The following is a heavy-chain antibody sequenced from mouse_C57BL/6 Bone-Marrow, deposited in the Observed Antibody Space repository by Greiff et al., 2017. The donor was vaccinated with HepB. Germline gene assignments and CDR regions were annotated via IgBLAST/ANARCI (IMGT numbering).Heavy chain of an antibody. V-gene: IGHV10-3*01. D-gene: IGHD1-1*01. Sequence: EVQLVESGGGLVQPKGSLKLSCAASGFTFNTYAMHWVRQAPGKGLEWVARIRSKSSNYATYYADSVKDRFTISRDDSQSMLYLQMNNRKTEDTAMYYYVRDSQRLLSVLEDYAMDYWGQGTSVTVSS. CDR1: GFTFNTYA. CDR2: IRSKSSNYAT. J-gene: IGHJ4*01. CDR3: VRDSQRLLSVLEDYAMDY.